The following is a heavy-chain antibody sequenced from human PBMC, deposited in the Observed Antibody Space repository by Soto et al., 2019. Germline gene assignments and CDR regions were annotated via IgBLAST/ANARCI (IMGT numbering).Heavy chain of an antibody. D-gene: IGHD2-2*01. J-gene: IGHJ4*02. CDR1: GFTFSSYA. CDR3: ASSTGLSSTDY. V-gene: IGHV3-30-3*01. CDR2: ISYDGSNK. Sequence: QEQLVESGGGVVQPGRSLRLSCAASGFTFSSYAMHWVRQAPGKGLEWVAVISYDGSNKYYADSVKGRFTISRDNSKNTLYLQMNSLRAEDTAVYYCASSTGLSSTDYWGQGTLVTVSS.